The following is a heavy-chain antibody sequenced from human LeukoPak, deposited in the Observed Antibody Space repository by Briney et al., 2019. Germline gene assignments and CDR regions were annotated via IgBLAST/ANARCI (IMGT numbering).Heavy chain of an antibody. CDR2: ISGSGGST. D-gene: IGHD1-1*01. Sequence: GGSLRLSCAASGFTFSSYAMSWVRQAPGKGLEWVSAISGSGGSTYYADSVKGRSTISRDNSKNTLYLQMNSLRAEDTAVYYCAKDRRTGPTTNYYYGMDVWGQGTTVTVSS. CDR3: AKDRRTGPTTNYYYGMDV. J-gene: IGHJ6*02. CDR1: GFTFSSYA. V-gene: IGHV3-23*01.